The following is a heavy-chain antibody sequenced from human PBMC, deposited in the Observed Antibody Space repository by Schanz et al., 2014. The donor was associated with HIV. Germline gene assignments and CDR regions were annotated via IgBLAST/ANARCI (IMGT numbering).Heavy chain of an antibody. V-gene: IGHV3-33*03. CDR2: LWHDGTNK. Sequence: QVQVVESGGGVVQPGRSLRLSCAASGFTFSSYGMHWVRQAPGKGLEWVAVLWHDGTNKYYVDSVKDRFTISRDNSKNTLYLQMNGLRADDTAVYYCAKDAGGAMDVWGQGTTVTVSS. CDR3: AKDAGGAMDV. J-gene: IGHJ6*02. CDR1: GFTFSSYG. D-gene: IGHD3-16*01.